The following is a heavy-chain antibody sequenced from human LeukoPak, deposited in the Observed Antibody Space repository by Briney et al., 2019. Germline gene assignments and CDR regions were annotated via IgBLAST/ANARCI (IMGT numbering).Heavy chain of an antibody. CDR2: ISYDGSNK. J-gene: IGHJ3*02. CDR3: ARMYYYDSSGIDAFDI. V-gene: IGHV3-30*04. CDR1: GFTFSSYA. Sequence: GRSLRLSCAASGFTFSSYAMHWVRQAPGKGLEWVAVISYDGSNKYYADSVKGRFTISRDNSKNTLYLQMNSLRAEDTAVYYCARMYYYDSSGIDAFDIWGQGTMVTVSS. D-gene: IGHD3-22*01.